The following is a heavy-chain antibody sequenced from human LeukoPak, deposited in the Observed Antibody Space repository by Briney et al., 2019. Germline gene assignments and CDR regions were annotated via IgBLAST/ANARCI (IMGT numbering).Heavy chain of an antibody. CDR3: TREVQAAGKTLDY. V-gene: IGHV3-74*01. J-gene: IGHJ4*02. Sequence: PGGSLRLSCAASGFTFSSYWMHWVRQVPGKGLVWVSRINNDGSSTTYADSVKGRFTISRDNAENTLYLQMNSLRAEDTAVYYCTREVQAAGKTLDYWGQGTLVTVSS. CDR1: GFTFSSYW. D-gene: IGHD6-13*01. CDR2: INNDGSST.